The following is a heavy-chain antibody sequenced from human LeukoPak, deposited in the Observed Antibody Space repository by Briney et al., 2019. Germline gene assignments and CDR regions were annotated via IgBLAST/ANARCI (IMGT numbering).Heavy chain of an antibody. CDR3: RRQFLVGVS. J-gene: IGHJ5*02. D-gene: IGHD5/OR15-5a*01. CDR1: GFTFSSYA. V-gene: IGHV3-23*01. CDR2: INDNGDGT. Sequence: GGSLRLSCAASGFTFSSYAMSWVRQAPGKGLKWVSTINDNGDGTYYADSVKGRFTISRDNSKNTLYLQMNSLSAEDTAMYYCRRQFLVGVSWGPGTLVTVSS.